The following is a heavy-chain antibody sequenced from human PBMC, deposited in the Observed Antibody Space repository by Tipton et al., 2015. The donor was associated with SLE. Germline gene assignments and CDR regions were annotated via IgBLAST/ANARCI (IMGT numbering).Heavy chain of an antibody. J-gene: IGHJ6*03. CDR2: IYHTGST. CDR3: ARAPAYYYYMDV. V-gene: IGHV4-38-2*01. CDR1: GYSISSGYY. Sequence: TLSLTCSVSGYSISSGYYWGWIRQPPGMGLEWIGNIYHTGSTFYNPSLKSRVTISVDTSKNQFSLKLSSVTTADTAVYYCARAPAYYYYMDVWGKGTTVTVSS.